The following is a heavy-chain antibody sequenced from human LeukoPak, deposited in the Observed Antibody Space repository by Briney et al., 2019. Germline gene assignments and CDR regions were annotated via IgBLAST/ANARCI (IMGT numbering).Heavy chain of an antibody. CDR1: GGSISSGDYY. CDR2: IYYSGST. Sequence: SETLSLTCTVSGGSISSGDYYWRWIRQPPGKGLEWIGYIYYSGSTYYNPSLKSRITISVYTSKNQFSLKLSSVSAPDTAVYSCARDVIYYERRGPDAFDIWGKGTRVTAAS. J-gene: IGHJ3*02. D-gene: IGHD3-22*01. V-gene: IGHV4-30-4*02. CDR3: ARDVIYYERRGPDAFDI.